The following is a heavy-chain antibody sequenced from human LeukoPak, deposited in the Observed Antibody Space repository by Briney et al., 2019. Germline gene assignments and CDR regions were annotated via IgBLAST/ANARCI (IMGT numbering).Heavy chain of an antibody. D-gene: IGHD2-2*01. CDR3: ARVVAVHCSSTSCSWFDP. J-gene: IGHJ5*02. V-gene: IGHV3-48*03. CDR2: ISSSGSTI. Sequence: GGSLRLSCAASGFTFSSYEMHWVRQAPGKGLEWVSYISSSGSTIYYADSVKGRFTISRDNAKNSLYLQMNSLRAEDTAVYYCARVVAVHCSSTSCSWFDPWGQGTLVTVSS. CDR1: GFTFSSYE.